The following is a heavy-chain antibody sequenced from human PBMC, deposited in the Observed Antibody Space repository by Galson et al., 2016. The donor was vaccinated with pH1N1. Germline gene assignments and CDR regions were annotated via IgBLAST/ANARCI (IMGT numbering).Heavy chain of an antibody. CDR1: GYTFTGNY. CDR3: TRVGRLRSDFDP. Sequence: SVKVSGKASGYTFTGNYVHWVRQAPGQGLEWMGWINPDSGGTNYAQRFQGRVTMTRDTSISTAYMELSRLTYDDTAVYYCTRVGRLRSDFDPWGQGTLVTVSS. J-gene: IGHJ5*02. CDR2: INPDSGGT. D-gene: IGHD3-16*01. V-gene: IGHV1-2*02.